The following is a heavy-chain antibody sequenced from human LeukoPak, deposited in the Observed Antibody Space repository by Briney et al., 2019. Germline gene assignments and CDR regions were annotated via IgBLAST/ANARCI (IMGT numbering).Heavy chain of an antibody. CDR3: AREGVQTTVDAFDI. J-gene: IGHJ3*02. D-gene: IGHD4-17*01. CDR2: ISHDGSDK. V-gene: IGHV3-30*04. CDR1: GFTLKIYP. Sequence: TGGSLRLSCAASGFTLKIYPMHWVRQAPGMGLEWLSVISHDGSDKNNADSVKGRFIISRDNSKNTIYLQLNSLRPEDTAMYYCAREGVQTTVDAFDIWGLGTMVIVSS.